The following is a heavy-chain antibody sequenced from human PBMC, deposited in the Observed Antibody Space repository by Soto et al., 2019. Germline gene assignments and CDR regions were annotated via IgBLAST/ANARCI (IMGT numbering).Heavy chain of an antibody. CDR1: GFTMSSYS. Sequence: EMQLLESGGGLVQPGGSLRLSCAASGFTMSSYSVTWVRQAPGKGLEWVSSISVAAGITFYADSVKGRFTISRDSSNNAVYLQMNSLRAEDTAMYFCSKWSGYGDLWGQGTLVTVSS. D-gene: IGHD5-12*01. CDR2: ISVAAGIT. V-gene: IGHV3-23*01. CDR3: SKWSGYGDL. J-gene: IGHJ4*02.